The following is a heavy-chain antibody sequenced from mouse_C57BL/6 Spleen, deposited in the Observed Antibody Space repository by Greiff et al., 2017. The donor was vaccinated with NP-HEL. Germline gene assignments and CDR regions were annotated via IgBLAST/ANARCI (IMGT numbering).Heavy chain of an antibody. Sequence: EVKLVESGGGLVKPGGSLKLSCAASGFTFSSYAMSWVRQTPEKRLEWVATISDGGSYTYYPDNVKGRFTISRDNAKNNLYLQMSHLKSEDTAMYYCARDRRLLRDFDYWGQGTTLTVSS. CDR1: GFTFSSYA. V-gene: IGHV5-4*01. CDR2: ISDGGSYT. D-gene: IGHD2-3*01. CDR3: ARDRRLLRDFDY. J-gene: IGHJ2*01.